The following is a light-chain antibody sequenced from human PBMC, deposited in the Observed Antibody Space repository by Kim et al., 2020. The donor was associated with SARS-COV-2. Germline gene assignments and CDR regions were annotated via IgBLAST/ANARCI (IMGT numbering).Light chain of an antibody. CDR1: SSDVGGYNS. CDR3: NSYAGDNHWV. Sequence: GQCVTISCSGTSSDVGGYNSVSCYQHHPGKAPKLVIYEVTQRPSGVPDRFSGSKSGNTASLTVSGLKSEDEAYYYCNSYAGDNHWVFGGGTQLTVL. V-gene: IGLV2-8*01. CDR2: EVT. J-gene: IGLJ2*01.